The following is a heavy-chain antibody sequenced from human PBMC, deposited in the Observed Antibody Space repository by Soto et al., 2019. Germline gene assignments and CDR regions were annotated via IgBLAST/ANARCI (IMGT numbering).Heavy chain of an antibody. CDR2: INPNSGGT. Sequence: ASVTVSCKASGYTFTCYYMHWVRQAPGQGLEWMGWINPNSGGTNYAQKFQGWVTMTRDTSISTAYMELSRLRSDDTAVYYCARLQYCTNGVCYTPYAFDIWGQGTMVTVSS. CDR3: ARLQYCTNGVCYTPYAFDI. D-gene: IGHD2-8*01. J-gene: IGHJ3*02. CDR1: GYTFTCYY. V-gene: IGHV1-2*04.